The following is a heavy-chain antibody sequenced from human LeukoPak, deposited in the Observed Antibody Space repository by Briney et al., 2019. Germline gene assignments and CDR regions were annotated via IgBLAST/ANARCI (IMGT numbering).Heavy chain of an antibody. D-gene: IGHD3-10*01. CDR2: IYHSGST. V-gene: IGHV4-4*02. CDR1: GGSISSSNW. Sequence: SETLSLTCAVSGGSISSSNWWSWVRQPPGKGLEWIGEIYHSGSTNYNPSLKSRVTISVDKSKNQFSLKLSSVTAADTAVYYCARRGPQVRGAYRFDPWGQGTLVTVSS. CDR3: ARRGPQVRGAYRFDP. J-gene: IGHJ5*02.